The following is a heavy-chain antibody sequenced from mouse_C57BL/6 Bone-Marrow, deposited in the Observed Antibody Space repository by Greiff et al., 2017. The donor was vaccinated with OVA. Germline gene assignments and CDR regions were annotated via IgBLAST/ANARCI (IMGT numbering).Heavy chain of an antibody. Sequence: DVKLVESGGGLVQPGGSMKLSCAASGFTFSDAWMDWVRQSPEKGLEWVAEIRNKANNHATYYAESVKGRFTISRDDSKSSVYLQMNSLRAEDTGIYYSTRRRRYYGYGWFAYWGQGTLVTVSA. CDR1: GFTFSDAW. J-gene: IGHJ3*01. CDR3: TRRRRYYGYGWFAY. D-gene: IGHD2-2*01. CDR2: IRNKANNHAT. V-gene: IGHV6-6*01.